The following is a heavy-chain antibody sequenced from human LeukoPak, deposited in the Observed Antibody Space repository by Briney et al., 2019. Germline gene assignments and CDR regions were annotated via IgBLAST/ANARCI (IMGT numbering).Heavy chain of an antibody. D-gene: IGHD4-11*01. CDR3: ASDYSNYGWFDP. CDR1: GGSISSSSYY. V-gene: IGHV4-39*07. Sequence: SETLSPTCTVSGGSISSSSYYWGWIRQPPGKGLEWIGSIYYSGSTYYNPSLKSRVTISVDTSKNQFSLKLSSVTAADTAVYYCASDYSNYGWFDPWGQGTLVTVSS. CDR2: IYYSGST. J-gene: IGHJ5*02.